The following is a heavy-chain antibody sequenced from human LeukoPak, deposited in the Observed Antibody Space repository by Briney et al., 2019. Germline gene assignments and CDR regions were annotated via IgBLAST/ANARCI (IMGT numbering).Heavy chain of an antibody. V-gene: IGHV3-30*18. J-gene: IGHJ3*02. CDR3: AKGYSYGSDDAFGI. CDR1: GFTFSSYG. Sequence: GGSLRLSCAASGFTFSSYGMHWVRQAPGKGLEWVAVISYDGSNKYYADSVKGRFTISRDNSKNTLYLQMNSLRAEDTAVYYCAKGYSYGSDDAFGIWGQGTMVTVSS. CDR2: ISYDGSNK. D-gene: IGHD5-18*01.